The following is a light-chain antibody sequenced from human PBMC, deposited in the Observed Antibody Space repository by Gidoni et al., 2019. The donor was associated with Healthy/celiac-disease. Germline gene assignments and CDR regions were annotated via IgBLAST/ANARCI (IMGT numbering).Light chain of an antibody. CDR3: QSADSSGTYRV. J-gene: IGLJ3*02. V-gene: IGLV3-25*03. Sequence: YELTQPPSVSVSPGQTARITCSGDALPKQYAYWYQQKPGQAPVLVIYKDSERPSGIPERFSGSSSGTTVTLTISGGQAEDEADYYCQSADSSGTYRVFGGGTKLTVL. CDR1: ALPKQY. CDR2: KDS.